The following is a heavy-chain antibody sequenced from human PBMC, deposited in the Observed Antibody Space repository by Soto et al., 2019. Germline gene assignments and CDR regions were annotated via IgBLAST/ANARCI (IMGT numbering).Heavy chain of an antibody. Sequence: GGSLRLSCAASGFTFSSYGMHWVRQAPGKGLEWVAVIWYDGSNKYYADSVKGRFTISRDNSENTLYLQMNSLRAEDTAVYYCARLSTVTTVDYWGQGTLVTVSS. D-gene: IGHD4-17*01. CDR2: IWYDGSNK. J-gene: IGHJ4*02. V-gene: IGHV3-33*01. CDR3: ARLSTVTTVDY. CDR1: GFTFSSYG.